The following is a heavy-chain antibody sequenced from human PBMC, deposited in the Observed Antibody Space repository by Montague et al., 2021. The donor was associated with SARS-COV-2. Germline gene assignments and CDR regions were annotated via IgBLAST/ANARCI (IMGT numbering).Heavy chain of an antibody. J-gene: IGHJ5*02. D-gene: IGHD2-15*01. CDR2: SYHSVST. CDR1: LYSSGGGYC. Sequence: SETLSLTCAGDLYSSGGGYCWGWVQQTPGQGLEWLVVSYHSVSTYYNPSLKSRVTISVDTSKNQFSLKLSFVTAADTAVYYCARERRYCSGGSCYSGWFDPWGQGTLVTVSS. V-gene: IGHV4-38-2*02. CDR3: ARERRYCSGGSCYSGWFDP.